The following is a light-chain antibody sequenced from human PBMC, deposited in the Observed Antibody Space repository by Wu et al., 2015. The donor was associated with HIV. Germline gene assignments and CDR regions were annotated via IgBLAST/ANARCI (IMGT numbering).Light chain of an antibody. V-gene: IGKV3D-15*01. CDR1: QSITVS. CDR2: DAS. CDR3: QQYKSYSAYS. J-gene: IGKJ2*03. Sequence: EIVLTQSPATLALSPGERATLSCRASQSITVSLAWYQQTPGQAPRLLIYDASNRATGIPPRFSGSGSGTEFTLTISSLQPDDFAVYYCQQYKSYSAYSFGQGTKLEIK.